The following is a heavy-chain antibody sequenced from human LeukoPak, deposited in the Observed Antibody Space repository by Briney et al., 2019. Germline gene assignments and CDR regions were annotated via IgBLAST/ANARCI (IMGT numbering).Heavy chain of an antibody. CDR2: INPNPSGGST. J-gene: IGHJ4*02. Sequence: ASVKVSCKESGYTFTSYYMHWVRQAPGQGLEWVAIINPNPSGGSTSYAQKFQGRVTMTRDMSTSTVYMEVSSLRSEDTAVYYCARSATGSGSYYGLDYWGQGTLVTVSS. CDR3: ARSATGSGSYYGLDY. V-gene: IGHV1-46*01. CDR1: GYTFTSYY. D-gene: IGHD1-26*01.